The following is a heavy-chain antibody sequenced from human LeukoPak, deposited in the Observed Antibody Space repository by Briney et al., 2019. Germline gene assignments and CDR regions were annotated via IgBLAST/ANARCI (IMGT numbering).Heavy chain of an antibody. Sequence: GGSLRLSCAASGFTFSSYGMHWVRQAPGKGLEWVAVIWYDGSNKYYTDSVKGRFTISRDNSRDTLYLQMNSLRAEDTAVYYCARERPSTWSHPIGYWGQGTLVTVSS. J-gene: IGHJ4*02. D-gene: IGHD6-13*01. CDR3: ARERPSTWSHPIGY. V-gene: IGHV3-33*01. CDR2: IWYDGSNK. CDR1: GFTFSSYG.